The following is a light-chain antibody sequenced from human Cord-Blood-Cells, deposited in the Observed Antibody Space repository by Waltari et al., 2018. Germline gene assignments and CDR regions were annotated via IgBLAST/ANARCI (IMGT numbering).Light chain of an antibody. CDR3: QQYNSYLWT. V-gene: IGKV1-5*03. J-gene: IGKJ1*01. CDR2: KAS. CDR1: QGISSW. Sequence: DIQMTQSPSTLSASVGDRVTITYRASQGISSWLAWYQQKPGKAPKLLIYKASSLESGVPSRFSGSGSGTEFTLTISSLQPDDFATYYCQQYNSYLWTFGQGTKVEIK.